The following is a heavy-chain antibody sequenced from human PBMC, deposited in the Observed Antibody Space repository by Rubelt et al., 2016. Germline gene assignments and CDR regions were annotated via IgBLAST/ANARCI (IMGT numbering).Heavy chain of an antibody. CDR3: ARIGKGSHFDY. D-gene: IGHD3-10*01. V-gene: IGHV1-69*01. CDR2: GTA. J-gene: IGHJ4*02. Sequence: GTANYAQKFQGRVAITADESTSTAYMELSSLRSEDTAVYYCARIGKGSHFDYWGQGTLVTVSS.